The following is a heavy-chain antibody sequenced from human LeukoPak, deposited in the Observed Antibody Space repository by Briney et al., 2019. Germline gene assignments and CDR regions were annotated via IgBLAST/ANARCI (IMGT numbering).Heavy chain of an antibody. J-gene: IGHJ6*02. Sequence: ASVKVSCKASGYTFTSYYMHWVRQAPGQGLEWMGIINPSGGSTSYAQKFQGRVTITADKSTSTAYMELSSLRSEDTAVYYCARDRFTPSHGYSSSWYHGPPLTGSYYYGMDVWGQGTTAAVSS. D-gene: IGHD6-13*01. CDR2: INPSGGST. CDR1: GYTFTSYY. CDR3: ARDRFTPSHGYSSSWYHGPPLTGSYYYGMDV. V-gene: IGHV1-46*01.